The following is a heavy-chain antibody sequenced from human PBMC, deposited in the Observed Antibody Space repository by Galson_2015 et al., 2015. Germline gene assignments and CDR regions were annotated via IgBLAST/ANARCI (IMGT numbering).Heavy chain of an antibody. J-gene: IGHJ4*02. CDR3: ARDANLGGEFDY. CDR1: GFTFRNYW. CDR2: IKYDGSQT. D-gene: IGHD3-10*01. Sequence: SLRLSCAASGFTFRNYWMVWVRQTPEKGLQWVAKIKYDGSQTFYVDSVKGRFTISRDNAENSLDLQMNSLRADDTAVYYCARDANLGGEFDYWGRGALVTVSS. V-gene: IGHV3-7*03.